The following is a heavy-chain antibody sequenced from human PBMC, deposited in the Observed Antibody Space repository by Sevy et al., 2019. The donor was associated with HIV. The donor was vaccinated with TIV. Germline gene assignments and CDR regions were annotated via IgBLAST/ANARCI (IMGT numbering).Heavy chain of an antibody. J-gene: IGHJ4*02. CDR1: GYNFASDG. CDR3: ARVPTYYYDSATYFDY. D-gene: IGHD3-22*01. V-gene: IGHV1-18*04. Sequence: ASVKVSCKASGYNFASDGFSWVRQAPGQGLEWMGWIGVYNGNAKYAQVFQDRFTMTTDTSTSTAYMELRSLRSDDTAVYYCARVPTYYYDSATYFDYWGQGTLVTVSS. CDR2: IGVYNGNA.